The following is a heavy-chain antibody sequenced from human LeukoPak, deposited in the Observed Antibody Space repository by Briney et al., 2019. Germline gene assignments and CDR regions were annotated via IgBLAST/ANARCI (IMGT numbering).Heavy chain of an antibody. Sequence: TLSLTCTVSGGSISSGGYYWSWIRQHPGKGLEWIGYIYYSGSTYYNPSLKSRVTISVDTSKNQFSLKLSSVTAADTAVYYCARSTVAPFYFDYWGQGTLVTVSS. J-gene: IGHJ4*02. CDR2: IYYSGST. CDR3: ARSTVAPFYFDY. D-gene: IGHD6-19*01. V-gene: IGHV4-31*03. CDR1: GGSISSGGYY.